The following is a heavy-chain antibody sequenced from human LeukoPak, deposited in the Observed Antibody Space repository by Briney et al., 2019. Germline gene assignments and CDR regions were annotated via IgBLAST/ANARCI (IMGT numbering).Heavy chain of an antibody. V-gene: IGHV1-24*01. D-gene: IGHD5-24*01. CDR3: ARIRDGYNDAYDL. CDR1: GYTVTELS. J-gene: IGHJ3*01. CDR2: FHPEDGET. Sequence: ASVKVSCKVSGYTVTELSMHWVRQSPGKGLEWMGGFHPEDGETIYAQNFQGRVTLTRDTSTSTVYMELSSLRSEDTAIYYCARIRDGYNDAYDLWGQGTVVTVPS.